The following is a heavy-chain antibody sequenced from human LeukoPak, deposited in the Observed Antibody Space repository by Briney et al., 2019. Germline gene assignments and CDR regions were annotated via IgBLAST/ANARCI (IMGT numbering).Heavy chain of an antibody. V-gene: IGHV3-23*01. CDR2: ISGSGDTT. CDR1: RFSFGNYA. J-gene: IGHJ4*02. D-gene: IGHD6-19*01. Sequence: GGSRRLSCAASRFSFGNYAITWVRLPPGKGREFVASISGSGDTTYYADSVKGRFTISRDNARNLVYLEMNSLRAEDTAVYYCVRDGDSGTDWYWAYWGQGTLVTVSS. CDR3: VRDGDSGTDWYWAY.